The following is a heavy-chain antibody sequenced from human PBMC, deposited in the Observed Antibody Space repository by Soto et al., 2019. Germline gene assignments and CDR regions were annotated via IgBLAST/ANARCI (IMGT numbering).Heavy chain of an antibody. CDR3: ARGWETVGTTTPFAY. J-gene: IGHJ4*02. CDR1: GGTFSNYA. D-gene: IGHD1-26*01. V-gene: IGHV1-69*06. Sequence: ASVKVSCKASGGTFSNYAINWVRQAPGQGLEWMGGIIPLFGTPNYAQKFQGRVTFTAHKSTSTAYMELRSLRSDDTAVYYCARGWETVGTTTPFAYWGQGTLVTVSS. CDR2: IIPLFGTP.